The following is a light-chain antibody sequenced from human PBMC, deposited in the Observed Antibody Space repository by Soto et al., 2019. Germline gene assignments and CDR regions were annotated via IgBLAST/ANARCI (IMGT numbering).Light chain of an antibody. CDR2: EVN. CDR1: SSDIGGYKY. Sequence: QSALTQPPSASGSPGQSVTISCTGTSSDIGGYKYVSWYQQKSGKAHKLIIYEVNERASGVPDRFSGSKSDNTASLTVSGLQAEDEADYYCRAYAGLNHVLFGGGTKLTVL. V-gene: IGLV2-8*01. J-gene: IGLJ2*01. CDR3: RAYAGLNHVL.